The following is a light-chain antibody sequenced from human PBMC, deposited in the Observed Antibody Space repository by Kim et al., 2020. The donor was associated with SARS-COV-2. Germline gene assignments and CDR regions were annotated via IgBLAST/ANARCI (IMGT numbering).Light chain of an antibody. CDR3: LQRGRWPPQYS. J-gene: IGKJ2*01. Sequence: PAGRDTLSCRARQSVTGYFSWYEQNPNQTPRPLLYDSATTATRVAARSSGSGSGTGLTLTITSLEPEHFAVYYCLQRGRWPPQYSFGQGTKLEI. V-gene: IGKV3-11*01. CDR2: DSA. CDR1: QSVTGY.